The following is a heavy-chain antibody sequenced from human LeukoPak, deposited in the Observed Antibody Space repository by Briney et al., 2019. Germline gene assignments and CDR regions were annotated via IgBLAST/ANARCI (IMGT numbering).Heavy chain of an antibody. V-gene: IGHV1-46*01. CDR3: ARGGYYDILTGYPLDY. CDR1: GYTFTSYY. Sequence: ASVKVSCKASGYTFTSYYMHWVRQAPGQGLEWMGIINPSGGSTSYAQKFQGRVTMTRNTSISTAYMELSSLRSEDTAVYYCARGGYYDILTGYPLDYWGQGTLVTVSS. J-gene: IGHJ4*02. CDR2: INPSGGST. D-gene: IGHD3-9*01.